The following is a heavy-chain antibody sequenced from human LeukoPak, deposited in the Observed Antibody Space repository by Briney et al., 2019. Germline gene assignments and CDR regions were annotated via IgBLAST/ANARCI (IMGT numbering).Heavy chain of an antibody. J-gene: IGHJ3*02. V-gene: IGHV1-46*01. CDR3: ARDVTPVVVTAIGDAFDI. D-gene: IGHD2-21*02. CDR1: GYTFTSYY. Sequence: ASVKVSCKASGYTFTSYYMHWVRQAPGQGLEWMGIINPSGGSTSYAQKFQGRVTMTRDTSTSTVYMELSSLRSEDTAVYYCARDVTPVVVTAIGDAFDIWGQGTMVTVS. CDR2: INPSGGST.